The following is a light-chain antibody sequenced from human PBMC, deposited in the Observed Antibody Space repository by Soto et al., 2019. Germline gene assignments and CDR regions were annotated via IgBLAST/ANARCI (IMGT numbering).Light chain of an antibody. CDR3: QRDNSHSRA. V-gene: IGKV1-5*01. Sequence: DIELTQSPSTLSLSAGDRATLTCRASQSISHFLAWYQQKPGKVPKLLIDDASTLGIGVPLRFSCTGSGTDFTLTIIGLQPDEVSTCYRQRDNSHSRAFGQGTKVDIK. CDR2: DAS. J-gene: IGKJ1*01. CDR1: QSISHF.